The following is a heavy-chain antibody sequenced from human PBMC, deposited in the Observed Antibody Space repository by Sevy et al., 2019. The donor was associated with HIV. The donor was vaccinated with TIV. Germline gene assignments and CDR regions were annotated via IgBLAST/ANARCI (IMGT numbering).Heavy chain of an antibody. D-gene: IGHD6-13*01. CDR1: GYSFTSYW. CDR2: IYPGDSAT. J-gene: IGHJ3*02. Sequence: GESLKISCKGSGYSFTSYWIGWVRQMPGKGLEWVGIIYPGDSATRYSRSFQGQVTISASKSISTAYRQWSSLKASDTAMYYCAGRGAPGIAAAGTEGGAFDIWGQGTMVTVSS. CDR3: AGRGAPGIAAAGTEGGAFDI. V-gene: IGHV5-51*01.